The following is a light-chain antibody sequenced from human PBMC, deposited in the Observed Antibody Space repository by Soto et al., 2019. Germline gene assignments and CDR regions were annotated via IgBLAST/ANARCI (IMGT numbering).Light chain of an antibody. V-gene: IGKV1-39*01. CDR2: RTS. CDR3: LQISICLWT. CDR1: QAIDTH. J-gene: IGKJ1*01. Sequence: DVQMTQYPSSLSASVGDRVTITCRASQAIDTHLSWYQQKPGKAPNLLIYRTSVLRGVLTSRFVGLGSGTDFTLTITNLQPDDFATYYCLQISICLWTFGQGTTLE.